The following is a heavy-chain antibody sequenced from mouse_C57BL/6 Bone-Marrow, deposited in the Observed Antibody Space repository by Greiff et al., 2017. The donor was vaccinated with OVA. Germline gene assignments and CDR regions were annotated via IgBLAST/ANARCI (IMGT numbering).Heavy chain of an antibody. J-gene: IGHJ2*01. CDR3: ATITTVPHYFDY. Sequence: QVQLQQPGAELVRPGTSVKLSCKASGYTFTSYWMHWVKQRPGQGLEWIGVIDPSDSYTNYNQKFKGKATLTVDTSSSTAYMQLSSLTSEDSAVDYCATITTVPHYFDYWGQGTTLTVSS. CDR2: IDPSDSYT. V-gene: IGHV1-59*01. CDR1: GYTFTSYW. D-gene: IGHD1-1*01.